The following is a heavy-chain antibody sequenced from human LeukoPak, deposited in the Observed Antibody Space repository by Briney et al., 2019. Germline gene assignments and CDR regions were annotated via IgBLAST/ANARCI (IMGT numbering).Heavy chain of an antibody. CDR1: GSTFSSYA. J-gene: IGHJ4*02. CDR2: VTSSSRYI. CDR3: ARHVVAVGFDY. Sequence: PGGSLRLSCAASGSTFSSYAMHWVRQAPGKGLEWVSSVTSSSRYIYYADSVKGRFTISRDNAKNSLYLQMNSLRAEDTAVYYCARHVVAVGFDYWGQGTLVTVSS. V-gene: IGHV3-21*01. D-gene: IGHD3-22*01.